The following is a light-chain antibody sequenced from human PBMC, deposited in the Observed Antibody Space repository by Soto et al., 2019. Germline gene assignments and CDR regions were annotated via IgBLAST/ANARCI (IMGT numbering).Light chain of an antibody. J-gene: IGKJ1*01. V-gene: IGKV4-1*01. CDR3: QQYYSIPRT. CDR2: WAS. CDR1: QSVLYSSNNKNY. Sequence: DIVMTQSPDSLAVSLGERATINCKSSQSVLYSSNNKNYLAWYQQKPGQPPKLLIYWASIRESGVPDRFSGSRSGTDFTLTISSLQAEDVAVYYCQQYYSIPRTFGQGTKVEIK.